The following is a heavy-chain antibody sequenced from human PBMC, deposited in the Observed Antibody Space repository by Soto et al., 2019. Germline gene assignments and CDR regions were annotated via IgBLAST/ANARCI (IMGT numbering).Heavy chain of an antibody. J-gene: IGHJ3*02. CDR1: GFTFSSYW. Sequence: EVQLVESGGGLVQPGGSLRLSCAASGFTFSSYWMSWVRQAPGKGLEWVANIKQDGSEKYYVDSVKGRFIISRDNAKNSLYLQVNSLRAEDTAVYYCARGGHCSSTSCYTSRSAFDIWGQGTMVTVSS. CDR3: ARGGHCSSTSCYTSRSAFDI. V-gene: IGHV3-7*01. D-gene: IGHD2-2*02. CDR2: IKQDGSEK.